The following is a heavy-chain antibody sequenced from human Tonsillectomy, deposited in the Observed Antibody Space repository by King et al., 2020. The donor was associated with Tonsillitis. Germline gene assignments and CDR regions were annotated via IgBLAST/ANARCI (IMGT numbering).Heavy chain of an antibody. Sequence: VTLKESGPALVKPTQTLTLTCTFSGFSLTTSGMSVSWIRQPPGKALEWLARIDWDDDKYYSTSLKTRLTISKDTSKNQVVLTMTNMDPVDTATYYCARTQLTYYSVTSVLSIWLDPWCQGTLVTVSS. CDR3: ARTQLTYYSVTSVLSIWLDP. CDR2: IDWDDDK. V-gene: IGHV2-70*11. D-gene: IGHD2/OR15-2a*01. CDR1: GFSLTTSGMS. J-gene: IGHJ5*02.